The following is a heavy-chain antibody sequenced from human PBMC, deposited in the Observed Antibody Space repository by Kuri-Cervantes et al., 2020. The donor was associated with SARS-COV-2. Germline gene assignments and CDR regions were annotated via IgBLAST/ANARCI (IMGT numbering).Heavy chain of an antibody. D-gene: IGHD6-13*01. V-gene: IGHV1-69*04. Sequence: SVKVSCKASGGAFSSYTISWVRQAPGQGLEWMGRIIPILGIANYAQKFQGRVTITADKPTSTAYMELSSLRSEDTAVYYCARELLAAAGSHAFDIWGQGTTVTVSS. CDR3: ARELLAAAGSHAFDI. CDR2: IIPILGIA. CDR1: GGAFSSYT. J-gene: IGHJ3*02.